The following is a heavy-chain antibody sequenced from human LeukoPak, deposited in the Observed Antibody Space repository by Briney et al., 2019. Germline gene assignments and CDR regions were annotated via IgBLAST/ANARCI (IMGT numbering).Heavy chain of an antibody. V-gene: IGHV3-9*01. D-gene: IGHD2-2*01. Sequence: GGSLKLSCAASGFNFDDYAMHWVRQAPGKGLEWVSGISWNSGSIGYADSVKGRFTISRDNAKNSLYLQMNSLRAEDTALYYCAKAAMYYYMDVWGKGTTVTISS. CDR1: GFNFDDYA. J-gene: IGHJ6*03. CDR2: ISWNSGSI. CDR3: AKAAMYYYMDV.